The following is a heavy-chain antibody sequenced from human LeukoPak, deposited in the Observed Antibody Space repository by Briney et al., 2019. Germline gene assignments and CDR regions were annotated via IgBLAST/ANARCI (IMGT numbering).Heavy chain of an antibody. D-gene: IGHD4-23*01. CDR2: IRYDGSNK. CDR3: AKDISWGGNSGDY. J-gene: IGHJ4*02. CDR1: GFTFSSYG. Sequence: GGSLRLSCAASGFTFSSYGMHWVRQAPGKGLEWVACIRYDGSNKYYADSVKGRFTISRDNSKNSLYLQMNSLRTEDTALYYCAKDISWGGNSGDYWGQGTLVTVSS. V-gene: IGHV3-30*02.